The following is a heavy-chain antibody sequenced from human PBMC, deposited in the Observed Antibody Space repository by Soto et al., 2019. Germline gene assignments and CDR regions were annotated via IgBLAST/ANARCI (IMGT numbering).Heavy chain of an antibody. V-gene: IGHV1-46*01. CDR2: INPSGGST. CDR1: GYTFTSYY. Sequence: ASVKVSCKASGYTFTSYYMHWVRQAPGQGLEWMGIINPSGGSTSYAQKFQGRVTMTRDTSTSTVYMELSSLRSEDTAVYYCARGGPVKEVVTAAPRVHYNWFDPWGQGTLVTVSS. CDR3: ARGGPVKEVVTAAPRVHYNWFDP. D-gene: IGHD2-2*01. J-gene: IGHJ5*02.